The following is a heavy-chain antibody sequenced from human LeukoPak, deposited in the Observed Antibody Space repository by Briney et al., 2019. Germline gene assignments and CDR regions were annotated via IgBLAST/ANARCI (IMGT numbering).Heavy chain of an antibody. CDR3: ARGQRWLNY. D-gene: IGHD5-24*01. CDR2: IYYTGGT. J-gene: IGHJ4*02. V-gene: IGHV4-39*07. CDR1: GGPITSSSYY. Sequence: SETLSLTCSVSGGPITSSSYYWGWIRQPPGKGLEWIGSIYYTGGTYYSPSLKSRVTMSVDTSKNQFSLKLSSVTAAGTAVYYCARGQRWLNYWGQGTLVTVSS.